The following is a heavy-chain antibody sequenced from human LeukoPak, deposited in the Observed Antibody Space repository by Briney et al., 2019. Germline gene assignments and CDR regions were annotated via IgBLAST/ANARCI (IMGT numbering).Heavy chain of an antibody. CDR1: GDSVSSGAYY. CDR2: VYYSGGT. Sequence: SQTLSLTCTVSGDSVSSGAYYWNWIRQHPGKGLEWLGYVYYSGGTYYNPSLKSRVAISVDTSKNQFSLKLSSVTAADTAVYYCARRAGYGDYVEWFDPWGQGTLVTVSS. CDR3: ARRAGYGDYVEWFDP. J-gene: IGHJ5*02. D-gene: IGHD4-17*01. V-gene: IGHV4-30-4*08.